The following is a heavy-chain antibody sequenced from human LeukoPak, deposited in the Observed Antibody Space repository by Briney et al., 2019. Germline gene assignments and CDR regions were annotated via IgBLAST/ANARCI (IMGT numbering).Heavy chain of an antibody. CDR1: GGTFSGYY. CDR2: MSNSGHT. V-gene: IGHV4-59*01. Sequence: PSETLSLTCAVYGGTFSGYYWSWIRQPPGKGLEWIGFMSNSGHTDSNPSLKSRVTISVDTSKNQFSLKLNSVTAADTAVHYCARVSAAGTGPDYWGQGTLVTVSS. J-gene: IGHJ4*02. CDR3: ARVSAAGTGPDY. D-gene: IGHD6-13*01.